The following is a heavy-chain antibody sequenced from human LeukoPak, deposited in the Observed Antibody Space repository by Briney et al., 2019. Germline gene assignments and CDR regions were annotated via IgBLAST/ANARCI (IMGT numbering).Heavy chain of an antibody. J-gene: IGHJ4*02. D-gene: IGHD2-21*01. CDR1: EITFSSYG. Sequence: GGALRLSCAVSEITFSSYGMHWGRQAPGEGLEWVAFIRYDGSYKYYADSVKGRFTISRDNSKDMVYLQMNSLRVEDTAVYYCAKDWEAYCGGDCYSAFDYWGQGTLVTVSS. CDR2: IRYDGSYK. CDR3: AKDWEAYCGGDCYSAFDY. V-gene: IGHV3-30*02.